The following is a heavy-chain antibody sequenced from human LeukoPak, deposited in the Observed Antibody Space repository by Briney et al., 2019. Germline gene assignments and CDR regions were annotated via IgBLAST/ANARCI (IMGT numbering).Heavy chain of an antibody. CDR2: INPNIGGT. CDR3: ARDWGADYGGYVRNWFDP. D-gene: IGHD4-17*01. V-gene: IGHV1-2*02. J-gene: IGHJ5*02. Sequence: ASVKVSSTASGYTFTGYYMHCVRQAPGQGLEWMGWINPNIGGTNDAQKFQVRVTMTRDTSISTAYMELSRLRSDDTAVDDCARDWGADYGGYVRNWFDPWGQGTLVTVSS. CDR1: GYTFTGYY.